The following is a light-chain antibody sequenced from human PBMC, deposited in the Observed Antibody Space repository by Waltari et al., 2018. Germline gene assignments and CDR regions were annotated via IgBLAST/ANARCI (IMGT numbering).Light chain of an antibody. CDR3: QQSYITPRT. Sequence: DIQMTQSPSSLSPYVADTVTITCRSSQDINNYLNWYQQKPGKAPELLIYGASNLQSGVPSRFSGSGSGSDFSLTISSLQPEDFATYYCQQSYITPRTFGQGTKLEI. CDR2: GAS. V-gene: IGKV1-39*01. CDR1: QDINNY. J-gene: IGKJ2*01.